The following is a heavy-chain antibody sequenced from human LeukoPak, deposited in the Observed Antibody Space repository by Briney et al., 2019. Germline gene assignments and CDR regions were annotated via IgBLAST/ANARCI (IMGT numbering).Heavy chain of an antibody. CDR3: AKTLYIAAAPGGFDY. J-gene: IGHJ4*02. CDR1: GYTFTGHY. D-gene: IGHD6-13*01. V-gene: IGHV1-2*02. Sequence: ASVKVSCKASGYTFTGHYIHWVRQAPGQGLEWMGWINPKNAGTNYAQKFQGRVTMTRDTSTGTAYMELSRLRSDDTAVYYCAKTLYIAAAPGGFDYWGQGTLVAVSS. CDR2: INPKNAGT.